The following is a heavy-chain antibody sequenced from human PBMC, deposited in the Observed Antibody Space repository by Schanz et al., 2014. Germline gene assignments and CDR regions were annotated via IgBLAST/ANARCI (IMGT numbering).Heavy chain of an antibody. CDR3: ARGWEVKVFDY. D-gene: IGHD1-26*01. J-gene: IGHJ4*02. CDR2: MYNIGIT. CDR1: GGSIRRYY. Sequence: QVQLQESGPGLVQPSETLSLTCTVSGGSIRRYYWSWIRQPPGKGLEWIASMYNIGITYYNPSLKRQVTILGHRPKTHSPWGLISVTAADTAVYYCARGWEVKVFDYWGQGTLITVSS. V-gene: IGHV4-4*08.